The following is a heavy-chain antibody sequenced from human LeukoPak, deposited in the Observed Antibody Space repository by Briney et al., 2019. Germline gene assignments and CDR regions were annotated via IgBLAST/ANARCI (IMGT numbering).Heavy chain of an antibody. CDR3: ARYLFWVVPIDN. J-gene: IGHJ4*02. Sequence: ASVKVSCKASGYNFTTYGIAWVRQAPGHGLEWMGWISPDNGNTNYAQNLQGRVTMTRDTSTSTAYMELKSLRSDDTAVYYCARYLFWVVPIDNWGQGTLVTVSS. CDR2: ISPDNGNT. D-gene: IGHD3-3*01. V-gene: IGHV1-18*01. CDR1: GYNFTTYG.